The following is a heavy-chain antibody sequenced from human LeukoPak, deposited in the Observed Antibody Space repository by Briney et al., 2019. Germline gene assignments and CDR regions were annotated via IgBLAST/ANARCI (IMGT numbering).Heavy chain of an antibody. CDR1: GFTFTSSA. CDR3: AASGPGGALFDY. J-gene: IGHJ4*02. Sequence: GASVKVSCKASGFTFTSSAVQWVRQARGQRLEWIGWIVVGSGNTNYAQKFQERVTITRDMSTSTAYMELSSLRSEDTAVYSCAASGPGGALFDYWGQGTLVTVSS. V-gene: IGHV1-58*01. D-gene: IGHD3-16*01. CDR2: IVVGSGNT.